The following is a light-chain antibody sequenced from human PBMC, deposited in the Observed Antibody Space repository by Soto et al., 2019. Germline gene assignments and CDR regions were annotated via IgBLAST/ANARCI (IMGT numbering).Light chain of an antibody. CDR3: QQYGSSPPWT. Sequence: EIVLTQSPGTLSLSPGERATLSCRASQSVSSSYLAWYQQKPGQAPMLLIYGASSRATGMPDRFSGSGSGTDLTLTISSLEPEDFAVYYCQQYGSSPPWTFGQGTKVEIK. CDR2: GAS. J-gene: IGKJ1*01. CDR1: QSVSSSY. V-gene: IGKV3-20*01.